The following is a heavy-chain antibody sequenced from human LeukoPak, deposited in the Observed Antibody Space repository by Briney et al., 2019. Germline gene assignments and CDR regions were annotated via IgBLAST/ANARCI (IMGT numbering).Heavy chain of an antibody. J-gene: IGHJ5*02. D-gene: IGHD5-18*01. CDR3: SRGHVDTATGFDP. CDR1: GYTFTGYY. V-gene: IGHV1-2*02. CDR2: INPNSGGT. Sequence: GASAKVSCKASGYTFTGYYMHWVRQAPGQGLEWMGWINPNSGGTNYAQKFQGRVTMTRDTSISTAYMELSRLRYDDTAVYYCSRGHVDTATGFDPWGQGNLVTVSS.